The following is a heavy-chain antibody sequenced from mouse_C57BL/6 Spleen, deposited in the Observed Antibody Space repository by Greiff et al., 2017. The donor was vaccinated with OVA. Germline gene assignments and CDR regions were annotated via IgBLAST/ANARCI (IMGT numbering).Heavy chain of an antibody. CDR3: ARSDGYYEYFDV. Sequence: EVQLQESGPELVKPGASVKIPCKASGYTFTDYNMDWVKQSHGKSLEWIGDINPNNGGTIYNQKFKGKATLTVDKSSSTAYMELRSLTSEDTAVYYCARSDGYYEYFDVWGTGTTVTVSS. CDR1: GYTFTDYN. J-gene: IGHJ1*03. CDR2: INPNNGGT. V-gene: IGHV1-18*01. D-gene: IGHD2-3*01.